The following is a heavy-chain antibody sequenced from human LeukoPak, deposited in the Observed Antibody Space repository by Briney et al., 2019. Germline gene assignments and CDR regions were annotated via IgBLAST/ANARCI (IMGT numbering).Heavy chain of an antibody. D-gene: IGHD4-4*01. CDR1: GGSISSYY. V-gene: IGHV4-4*07. CDR3: ARDPDYSNYVAYFDY. J-gene: IGHJ4*02. CDR2: IYTSGST. Sequence: PSETLSLTCTVSGGSISSYYWSWIRQPAGKGLEWIGRIYTSGSTNYNPSLKSRVTTSVDTSKNQFSLKLSSVTAADTAVYYCARDPDYSNYVAYFDYWGQGTLVTVSS.